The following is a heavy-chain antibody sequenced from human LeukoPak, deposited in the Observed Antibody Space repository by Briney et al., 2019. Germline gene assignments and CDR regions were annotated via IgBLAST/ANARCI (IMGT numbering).Heavy chain of an antibody. CDR3: AKTRFNSGSYY. J-gene: IGHJ4*02. Sequence: GGSLRLSCAASGFTFSSHAMSWVRQAPGKGLEWVSAISGSGGSTYYADSVKGRFTISRDNSENTLYLQMNSLRADDTAVYYCAKTRFNSGSYYWGQGTLVTVSS. V-gene: IGHV3-23*01. D-gene: IGHD1-26*01. CDR2: ISGSGGST. CDR1: GFTFSSHA.